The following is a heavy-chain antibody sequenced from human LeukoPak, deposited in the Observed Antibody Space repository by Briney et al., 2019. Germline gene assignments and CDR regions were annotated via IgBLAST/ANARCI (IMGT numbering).Heavy chain of an antibody. D-gene: IGHD3-22*01. CDR2: MNPNSGNT. Sequence: WASVKVSCKASGYTFTGYYMHWVRQATGQGLEWMGWMNPNSGNTGYAQKFQGRVTMTRNTSISTAYMELSSLRSEDTAVYYCAREAYDSSGELDYWGQGTLVTVSS. V-gene: IGHV1-8*02. CDR3: AREAYDSSGELDY. J-gene: IGHJ4*02. CDR1: GYTFTGYY.